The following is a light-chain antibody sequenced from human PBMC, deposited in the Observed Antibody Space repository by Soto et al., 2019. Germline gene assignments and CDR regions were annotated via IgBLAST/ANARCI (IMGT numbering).Light chain of an antibody. J-gene: IGLJ3*02. V-gene: IGLV7-43*01. CDR1: TGAVTSDNY. CDR2: SIN. Sequence: QAVVTQEPSLTVSPGGTVTLTCASSTGAVTSDNYPNWFQQKPGQVPRAMIYSINNKHSWTPARFSGALLGGKAALTLSGVQPEDEAEYYCLRFSGGTLNWVFGGGTKLTVL. CDR3: LRFSGGTLNWV.